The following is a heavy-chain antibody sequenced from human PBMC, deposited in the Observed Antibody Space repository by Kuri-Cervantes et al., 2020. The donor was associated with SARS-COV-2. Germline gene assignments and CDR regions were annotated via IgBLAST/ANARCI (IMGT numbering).Heavy chain of an antibody. Sequence: GESLKISCSASGFTFGDYTVSWFRQAPGKGLEWVSYITSSGSTIYYADSVKGRFIISRDNAKNSLYLQMNSLRDEDTAVYYCARDIAGGLLFRWGQGTLVTVSS. J-gene: IGHJ4*02. CDR1: GFTFGDYT. CDR3: ARDIAGGLLFR. CDR2: ITSSGSTI. V-gene: IGHV3-48*02. D-gene: IGHD2-21*01.